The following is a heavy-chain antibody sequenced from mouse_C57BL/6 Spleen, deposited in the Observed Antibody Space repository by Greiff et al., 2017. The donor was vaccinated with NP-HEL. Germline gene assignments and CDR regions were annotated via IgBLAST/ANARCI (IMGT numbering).Heavy chain of an antibody. J-gene: IGHJ4*01. Sequence: QVHVKQSGAELAKPGASVKLSCKASGYTFTSYWMHWVKQRPGQGLEWIGYINPSSGYTKYNQKFKDKATLTADKSSSTAYMQLSSLTYEDSAVYYCAPIYSGYAMDYWGQGTSVTVSS. CDR2: INPSSGYT. D-gene: IGHD2-1*01. CDR3: APIYSGYAMDY. V-gene: IGHV1-7*01. CDR1: GYTFTSYW.